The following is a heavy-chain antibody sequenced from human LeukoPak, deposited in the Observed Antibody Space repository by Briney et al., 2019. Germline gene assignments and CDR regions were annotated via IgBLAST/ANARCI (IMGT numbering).Heavy chain of an antibody. V-gene: IGHV4-39*02. Sequence: PSETLSLTCTVSGGSISSSSYYWGWIRQPPGKGLEWIGSIYYSGSTYYNPSLKSRVTISVDTSKNQFSLKLSSVTAADTAVYYCARDRHGDKYHDAFDIWGQGTMVTVSS. J-gene: IGHJ3*02. D-gene: IGHD4-17*01. CDR1: GGSISSSSYY. CDR2: IYYSGST. CDR3: ARDRHGDKYHDAFDI.